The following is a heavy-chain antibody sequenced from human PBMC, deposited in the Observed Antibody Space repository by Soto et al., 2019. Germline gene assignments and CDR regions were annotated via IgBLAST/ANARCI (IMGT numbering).Heavy chain of an antibody. Sequence: VQLVESGGGVVQPGRSLRLSCAASGFTFSDYAMHWVRQAPGKGLEWVAVVSHDGRNTHYADSVKGRFTISRDSSKNTVTRKRNSLRAEDTAGYDWEKEGRQWLVTSEFNYWGQGALVTVSS. V-gene: IGHV3-30*18. D-gene: IGHD6-19*01. J-gene: IGHJ4*02. CDR3: EKEGRQWLVTSEFNY. CDR1: GFTFSDYA. CDR2: VSHDGRNT.